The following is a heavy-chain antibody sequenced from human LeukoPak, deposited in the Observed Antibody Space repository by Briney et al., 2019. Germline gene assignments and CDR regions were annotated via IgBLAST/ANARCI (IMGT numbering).Heavy chain of an antibody. CDR2: MNPNSGNT. CDR1: AYSFTSYD. D-gene: IGHD6-19*01. V-gene: IGHV1-8*01. Sequence: ASVKVSCKASAYSFTSYDINWVRQANGQGLEWMGWMNPNSGNTGYAQKFQGRVTMTRNTSISTTYMELSSLRSEDTAVYYCARDRDVRSSGWYYFDYWGQGTLVTVSS. CDR3: ARDRDVRSSGWYYFDY. J-gene: IGHJ4*02.